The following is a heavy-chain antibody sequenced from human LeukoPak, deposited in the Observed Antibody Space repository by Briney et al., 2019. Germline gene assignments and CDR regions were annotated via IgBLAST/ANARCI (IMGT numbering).Heavy chain of an antibody. D-gene: IGHD1-26*01. CDR2: IYYSGST. Sequence: SETLSLTCTVSGGSISSYYWSWIRQPPGKGLEWIGYIYYSGSTNYNPSLKSRVTISVDTSKNQFYLKLSSVTAADTAVYYCARGRHPHSGSSPVVDWGPGTLVTVSS. J-gene: IGHJ4*02. V-gene: IGHV4-59*08. CDR3: ARGRHPHSGSSPVVD. CDR1: GGSISSYY.